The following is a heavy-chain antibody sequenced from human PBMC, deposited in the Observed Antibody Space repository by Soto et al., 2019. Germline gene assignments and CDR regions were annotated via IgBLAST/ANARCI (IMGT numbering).Heavy chain of an antibody. Sequence: QVQLVESGGGVVQPGRSLRLSCAASGFTFSSYAMHWVRQAPGKGLEWVAVISYDGSNKYYADSVKGRFTISRDNSKNTLYLQMNSLRAEDTAVYYCARDGLGDYGGLHWYFDLWGRGTLVTVSS. J-gene: IGHJ2*01. CDR1: GFTFSSYA. CDR2: ISYDGSNK. D-gene: IGHD4-17*01. V-gene: IGHV3-30-3*01. CDR3: ARDGLGDYGGLHWYFDL.